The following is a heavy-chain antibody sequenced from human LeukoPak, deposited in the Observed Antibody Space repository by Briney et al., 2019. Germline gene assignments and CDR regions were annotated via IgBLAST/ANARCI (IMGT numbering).Heavy chain of an antibody. CDR3: ARDQYSSSSGWFDP. Sequence: GGSLRLSCAASGFTFSSYGMHWVRQAPGKGLESVSSISSSSSYIYYADSVKGRFTISRDNAKNSLYLQMNSLRAEDTAVYYCARDQYSSSSGWFDPWGQGTLVTVSS. V-gene: IGHV3-21*01. CDR2: ISSSSSYI. D-gene: IGHD6-6*01. J-gene: IGHJ5*02. CDR1: GFTFSSYG.